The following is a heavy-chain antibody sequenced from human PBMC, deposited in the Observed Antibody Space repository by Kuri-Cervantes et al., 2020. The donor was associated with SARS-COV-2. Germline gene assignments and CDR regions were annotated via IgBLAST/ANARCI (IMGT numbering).Heavy chain of an antibody. Sequence: ASVQVSCKASGYTFTSYDINWVRQATGQGLEWMGWMNPNSGNTGYAQKFQGRVTMTRNTSISKAYMELGSLRSEDTAVYYCARGGAVAGDWYFDFWGRGTLVTVSS. CDR1: GYTFTSYD. CDR3: ARGGAVAGDWYFDF. J-gene: IGHJ2*01. CDR2: MNPNSGNT. V-gene: IGHV1-8*01. D-gene: IGHD6-19*01.